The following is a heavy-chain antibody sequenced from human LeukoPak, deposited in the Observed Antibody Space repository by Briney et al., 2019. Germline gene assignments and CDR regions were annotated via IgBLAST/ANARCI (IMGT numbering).Heavy chain of an antibody. CDR3: AKSLADRSPLRGYYYYMDV. CDR2: ISGSGGST. V-gene: IGHV3-23*01. D-gene: IGHD6-6*01. CDR1: GFTFSSYA. J-gene: IGHJ6*03. Sequence: GGSLRLSCAASGFTFSSYAMSCVRQAPGKGLEWVSAISGSGGSTYYADSVKGGFTISRDNSKNTLYLQMNSLRAEDTAVYYCAKSLADRSPLRGYYYYMDVWGKGTTVTVSS.